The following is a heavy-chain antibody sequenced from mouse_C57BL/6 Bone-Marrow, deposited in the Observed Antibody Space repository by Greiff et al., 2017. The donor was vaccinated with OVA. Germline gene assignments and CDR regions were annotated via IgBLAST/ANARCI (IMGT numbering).Heavy chain of an antibody. V-gene: IGHV1-20*01. Sequence: EVQLQQSGPELVKPGDSVKISCKASGYSFTGYFMNWVMQSHGKSLEWIGRINPYNGDTFYNQKFKGKATLTVDKSSSTAHMELRSLTSEDSAVYYCASSVYYGNCGDYWGQGTTLTVSS. CDR1: GYSFTGYF. CDR2: INPYNGDT. D-gene: IGHD2-1*01. J-gene: IGHJ2*01. CDR3: ASSVYYGNCGDY.